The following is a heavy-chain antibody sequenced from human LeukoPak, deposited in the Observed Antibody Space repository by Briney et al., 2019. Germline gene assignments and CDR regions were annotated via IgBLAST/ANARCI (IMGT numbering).Heavy chain of an antibody. V-gene: IGHV3-33*01. J-gene: IGHJ4*02. Sequence: PGGSLRLSCAASGFTFSSYGMHWVRQAPGKGLEWVAVIWYDGSNKYYADSVKGRFTISRDNSKNTLYLQMNSLRAEDTAVYYCARDPRVKGGYFDYWGQGTLVTVSS. D-gene: IGHD1-26*01. CDR2: IWYDGSNK. CDR1: GFTFSSYG. CDR3: ARDPRVKGGYFDY.